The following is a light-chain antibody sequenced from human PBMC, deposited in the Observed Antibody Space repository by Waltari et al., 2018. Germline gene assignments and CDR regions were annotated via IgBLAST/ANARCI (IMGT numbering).Light chain of an antibody. CDR3: QSYDSSLSGGV. CDR1: SSNIGAGYD. V-gene: IGLV1-40*01. Sequence: QSVLTQPLSVSGAPGQRVTISCPGSSSNIGAGYDVHWYQQLPGTAPKLLIYGNSNRPSGVPDRFSGSKSGTSASLAITGLQAEDEADYYCQSYDSSLSGGVFGGGTKLTVL. J-gene: IGLJ2*01. CDR2: GNS.